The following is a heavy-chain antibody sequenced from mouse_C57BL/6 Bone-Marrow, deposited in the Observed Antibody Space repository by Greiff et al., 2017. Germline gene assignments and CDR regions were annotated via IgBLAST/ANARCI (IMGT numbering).Heavy chain of an antibody. Sequence: QVQLQQSGAELARPGASVKLSCKASGYTFTSYGISWVKQRTGQGLEWIGEIYPRSGNTYYNEKFKGKATLTADKSSSTAYMELRSLTSEDSAVYFCARNAYYGSSYWYVDVWGTGTTVTVSS. J-gene: IGHJ1*03. V-gene: IGHV1-81*01. D-gene: IGHD1-1*01. CDR3: ARNAYYGSSYWYVDV. CDR1: GYTFTSYG. CDR2: IYPRSGNT.